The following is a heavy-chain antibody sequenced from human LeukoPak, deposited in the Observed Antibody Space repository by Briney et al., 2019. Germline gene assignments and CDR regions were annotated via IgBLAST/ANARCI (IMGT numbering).Heavy chain of an antibody. Sequence: SETLSLTCAVYGGSFSGYYWSWIRQPPGKGLEWIGEINHSGSTNYNPSLKSRVTISVDTSKNQFSLKLSSVTAADTAVYYCARDRFGELRDYWGQGTLVTVSS. CDR3: ARDRFGELRDY. CDR2: INHSGST. V-gene: IGHV4-34*01. D-gene: IGHD3-10*01. CDR1: GGSFSGYY. J-gene: IGHJ4*02.